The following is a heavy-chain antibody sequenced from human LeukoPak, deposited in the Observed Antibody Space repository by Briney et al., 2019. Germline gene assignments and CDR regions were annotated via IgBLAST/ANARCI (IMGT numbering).Heavy chain of an antibody. V-gene: IGHV1-8*01. D-gene: IGHD3-10*01. CDR3: AIRYGSGEKYYYYYYMDV. CDR2: MNPNSGNT. CDR1: GYTFTSYD. J-gene: IGHJ6*03. Sequence: ASVKVSCKPSGYTFTSYDINWVRQATGQGLEWMGWMNPNSGNTGYEHKFQGRVTMTRNTSISTAYMELSSLRSEDTAVYYCAIRYGSGEKYYYYYYMDVWGKGTTVTVSS.